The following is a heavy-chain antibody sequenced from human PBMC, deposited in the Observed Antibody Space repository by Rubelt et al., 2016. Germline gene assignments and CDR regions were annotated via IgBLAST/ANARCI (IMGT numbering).Heavy chain of an antibody. CDR2: IYYTGTT. CDR3: ARLRGGTDY. CDR1: GGSVISNY. V-gene: IGHV4-59*08. D-gene: IGHD3-10*01. Sequence: GGSVISNYWSWIRQPPGKGLEWTGYIYYTGTTNYNPSLKSRVTISVNTSKNQFSLKLTSVTAADTAVYNCARLRGGTDYWGQGTLVTVSS. J-gene: IGHJ4*02.